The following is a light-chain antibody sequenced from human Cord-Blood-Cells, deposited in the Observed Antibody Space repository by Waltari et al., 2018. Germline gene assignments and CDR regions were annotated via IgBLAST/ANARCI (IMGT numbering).Light chain of an antibody. CDR1: QLGDKY. CDR3: QAWDSSTVV. V-gene: IGLV3-1*01. J-gene: IGLJ2*01. CDR2: QDS. Sequence: SYELTQPPSVSVSPGQTASITCSGDQLGDKYACWYQQKPGQSPVVGIYQDSKRPAGIPERFSGSNSGNTATLTISGTQAMDEADYYCQAWDSSTVVFGGGTKLTVL.